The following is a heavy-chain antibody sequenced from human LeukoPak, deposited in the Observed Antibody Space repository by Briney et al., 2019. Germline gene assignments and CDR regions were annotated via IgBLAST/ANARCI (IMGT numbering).Heavy chain of an antibody. Sequence: SETLSLTCTVSGGSISSSSYYWGWIRQPPGKGLEWIGSIYHSGSTNYNPSLKSRVTISVDKSKNQFSLKLSSVTAADTAVYYCARVGYYYDSSGYYAGGRYYFDYWGQGTLVTVSS. CDR1: GGSISSSSYY. D-gene: IGHD3-22*01. CDR3: ARVGYYYDSSGYYAGGRYYFDY. CDR2: IYHSGST. V-gene: IGHV4-39*07. J-gene: IGHJ4*02.